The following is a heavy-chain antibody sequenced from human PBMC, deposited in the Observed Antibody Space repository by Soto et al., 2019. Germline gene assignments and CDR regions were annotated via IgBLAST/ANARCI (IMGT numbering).Heavy chain of an antibody. CDR3: ARGFLYCSDGACYVDP. V-gene: IGHV1-2*02. J-gene: IGHJ5*02. CDR2: IVPNSGGT. CDR1: GYNFNGYY. Sequence: ASVKVSCKASGYNFNGYYLHWVRQAPGQGLEWMGWIVPNSGGTNYAQKFQGRVTLTRDTSISTTYMELSSLTSDGTAVYYCARGFLYCSDGACYVDPWGQGTLVTVSS. D-gene: IGHD2-15*01.